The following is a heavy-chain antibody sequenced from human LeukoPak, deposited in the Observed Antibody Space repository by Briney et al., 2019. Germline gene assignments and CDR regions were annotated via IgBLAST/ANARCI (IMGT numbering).Heavy chain of an antibody. V-gene: IGHV3-23*01. Sequence: GGSLRLSCAASGFTFNTYAMNWVRQAPGKGLEWVSSISGSGENTYYADSVKGRFTISRDNSKNTLSLQMNSLRAEDTAVYYCPKGSVNYDILTGSYFDYWGQGTLVTVSS. D-gene: IGHD3-9*01. J-gene: IGHJ4*02. CDR2: ISGSGENT. CDR3: PKGSVNYDILTGSYFDY. CDR1: GFTFNTYA.